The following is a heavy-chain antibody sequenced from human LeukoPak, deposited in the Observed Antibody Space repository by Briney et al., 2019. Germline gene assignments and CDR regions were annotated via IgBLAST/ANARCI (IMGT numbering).Heavy chain of an antibody. J-gene: IGHJ6*02. Sequence: SETLSLTCTVSGGSISSYYWSWIRQPPGKGLEWIGCIYYSGSTNYNPSLKSQVTISVDTSKNQFSLKLSSVTAADTAVYYCARVIPGYYYYYGMDVWGQGTTVTVSS. V-gene: IGHV4-59*01. CDR3: ARVIPGYYYYYGMDV. CDR1: GGSISSYY. D-gene: IGHD1-14*01. CDR2: IYYSGST.